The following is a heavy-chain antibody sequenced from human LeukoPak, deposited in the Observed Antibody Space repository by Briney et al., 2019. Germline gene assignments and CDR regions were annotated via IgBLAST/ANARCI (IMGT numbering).Heavy chain of an antibody. CDR1: GYSFTSYW. V-gene: IGHV5-51*01. J-gene: IGHJ3*02. CDR3: ARLPHYSSSFYAFDI. CDR2: IYPGDSDT. Sequence: GESLKISCQGSGYSFTSYWIGWVRHLPRKGLEWMGIIYPGDSDTRYSPSFQGQVTISADKSISTAYLQWSSLKASDTATYYCARLPHYSSSFYAFDIWGQGTMVTVSS. D-gene: IGHD6-13*01.